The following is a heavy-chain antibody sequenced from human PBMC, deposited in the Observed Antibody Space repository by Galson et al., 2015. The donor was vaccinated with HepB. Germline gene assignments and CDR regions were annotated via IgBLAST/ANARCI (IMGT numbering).Heavy chain of an antibody. J-gene: IGHJ4*02. CDR3: AKEYTYYYDSSGFDY. V-gene: IGHV3-30*04. Sequence: SLRLSCAASGFTFSSYAMHWVRQAPGKGLEWVAIISYDGSNKYYADSVKGRFTISRDNSKNTLYLQMNSLRAEDTAVYYCAKEYTYYYDSSGFDYWGQGTRVTVSS. CDR2: ISYDGSNK. CDR1: GFTFSSYA. D-gene: IGHD3-22*01.